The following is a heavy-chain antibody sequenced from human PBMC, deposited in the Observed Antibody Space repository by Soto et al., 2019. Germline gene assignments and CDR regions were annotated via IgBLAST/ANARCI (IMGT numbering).Heavy chain of an antibody. V-gene: IGHV4-59*01. D-gene: IGHD4-4*01. J-gene: IGHJ4*02. CDR2: FRDSRNP. Sequence: PSETRSLTCTVRGGSITNNYWNWLRQPPGKGLEWIGYFRDSRNPTYNPSLKSRVTISVDSSRNQFSLKLTSVTAADTAVYYCAREDRGNSPLDYWGQGTLVTVSS. CDR1: GGSITNNY. CDR3: AREDRGNSPLDY.